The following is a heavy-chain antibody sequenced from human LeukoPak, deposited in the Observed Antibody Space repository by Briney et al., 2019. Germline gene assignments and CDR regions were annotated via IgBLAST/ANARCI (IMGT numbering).Heavy chain of an antibody. CDR3: ARGTYGYYYGSGSYDGFDP. V-gene: IGHV4-34*01. CDR2: INHSGST. J-gene: IGHJ5*02. CDR1: GGSFSGYY. D-gene: IGHD3-10*01. Sequence: PSETLSLTCAVYGGSFSGYYWIWIRQPPGKRLEWIGEINHSGSTNYNPSLKSRVTISVDTSKNQFSLKLSSVTAADTAVYYCARGTYGYYYGSGSYDGFDPWGQGTLVTVSS.